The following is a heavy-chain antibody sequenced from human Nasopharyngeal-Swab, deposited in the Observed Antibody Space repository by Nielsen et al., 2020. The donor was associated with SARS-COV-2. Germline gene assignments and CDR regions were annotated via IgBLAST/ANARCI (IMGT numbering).Heavy chain of an antibody. CDR1: RFTFDDYA. D-gene: IGHD3-22*01. J-gene: IGHJ4*02. CDR3: ASSINYDSSGYYDY. Sequence: SLKISCAASRFTFDDYAMHWVRQAPGKGLEWVSGISWNSGSIGYADSVKGRFTISRDNAKNSLYLQMNSLRAEDTALYYCASSINYDSSGYYDYWGQGTLVTVSS. CDR2: ISWNSGSI. V-gene: IGHV3-9*01.